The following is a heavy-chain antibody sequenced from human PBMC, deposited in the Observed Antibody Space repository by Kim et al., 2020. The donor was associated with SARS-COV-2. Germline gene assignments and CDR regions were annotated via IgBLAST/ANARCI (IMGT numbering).Heavy chain of an antibody. D-gene: IGHD1-7*01. CDR1: GGTFSSYA. V-gene: IGHV1-69*13. CDR3: ARSDNWNSLNNFDY. CDR2: IIPIFGTA. Sequence: SVKVSCKASGGTFSSYAISWVRQAPGQGLEWMGGIIPIFGTANYAQKFQGRVTITADESTSTAYMELSSLRSEDTAVYYCARSDNWNSLNNFDYWGQGTLVTVSS. J-gene: IGHJ4*02.